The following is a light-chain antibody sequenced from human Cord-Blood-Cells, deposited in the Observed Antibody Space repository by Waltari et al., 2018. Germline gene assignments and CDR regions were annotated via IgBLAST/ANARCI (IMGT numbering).Light chain of an antibody. CDR3: CSYAGSSTFVV. V-gene: IGLV2-23*03. CDR1: SSDVGSYNL. Sequence: QSALTQPASVSGSPGQSITISCTGTSSDVGSYNLVSWYQQHPGKAPNLMICEGSKRPSGVSNRLSGSKAGNTASLTISGLQAEDEADYYCCSYAGSSTFVVFGGGTKLTVL. J-gene: IGLJ2*01. CDR2: EGS.